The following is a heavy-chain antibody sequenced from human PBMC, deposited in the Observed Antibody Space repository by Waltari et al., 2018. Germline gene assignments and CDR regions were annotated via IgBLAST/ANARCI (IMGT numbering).Heavy chain of an antibody. CDR3: AKGLAYSSGWLDY. CDR1: GFTFSGDA. J-gene: IGHJ4*02. V-gene: IGHV3-23*01. Sequence: EVQLLESGGGVVQPGGSLSLPCAASGFTFSGDAMSWVRQAPGKGLGWVSAISGSGGSTYYADSVKGRFTISRDNSKNTLYLQMNSLRAEDTAVYYCAKGLAYSSGWLDYWGQGTLVTGSS. D-gene: IGHD6-19*01. CDR2: ISGSGGST.